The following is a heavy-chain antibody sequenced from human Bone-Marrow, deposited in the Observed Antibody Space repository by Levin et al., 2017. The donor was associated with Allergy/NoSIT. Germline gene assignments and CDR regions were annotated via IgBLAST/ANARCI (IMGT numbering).Heavy chain of an antibody. J-gene: IGHJ4*02. D-gene: IGHD4-17*01. CDR1: GFTFSNAW. V-gene: IGHV3-15*01. CDR2: IKSKTDGGTT. Sequence: PGGSLSLSCAASGFTFSNAWMSWVRQAPGKGLEWVGRIKSKTDGGTTDYAAPVKGRFTISRDDSKNTLYLQMNSLKTEDTAVYYCTTTSRYGDYVSFGYWGQGTLVTVSS. CDR3: TTTSRYGDYVSFGY.